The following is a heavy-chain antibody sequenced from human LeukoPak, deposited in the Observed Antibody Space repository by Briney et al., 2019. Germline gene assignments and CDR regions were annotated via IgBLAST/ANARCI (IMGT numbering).Heavy chain of an antibody. J-gene: IGHJ4*02. Sequence: ASVKDSCKASGGTFSSYAISWVRQAPGQGLEWMGGIIPIFGTANYAQKFQGRVTITADESTNTAYMELSSLRSEDTAVYYCARQNTPHGNFDYWGQGTLVTVSS. CDR2: IIPIFGTA. D-gene: IGHD1-26*01. CDR1: GGTFSSYA. CDR3: ARQNTPHGNFDY. V-gene: IGHV1-69*13.